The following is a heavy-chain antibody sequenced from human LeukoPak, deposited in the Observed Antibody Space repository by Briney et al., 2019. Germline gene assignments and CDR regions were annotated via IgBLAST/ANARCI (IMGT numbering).Heavy chain of an antibody. Sequence: SETLSLTCTVSGYSISSGYYWGWIRQPPGKGLEWIGSIYHSGSTYYNPSLKSRVTISVDTSKNQFSLKLSSVTAADTAVYYCARVPDDAFDIWGQGTMVTVSS. CDR1: GYSISSGYY. CDR3: ARVPDDAFDI. J-gene: IGHJ3*02. D-gene: IGHD1-14*01. CDR2: IYHSGST. V-gene: IGHV4-38-2*02.